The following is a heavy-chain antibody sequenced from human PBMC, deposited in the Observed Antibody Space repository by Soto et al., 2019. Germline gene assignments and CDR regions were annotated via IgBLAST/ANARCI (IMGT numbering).Heavy chain of an antibody. CDR2: IKSKTDGGTT. D-gene: IGHD3-10*01. CDR1: GFTFSNAW. Sequence: EVQLVESGGGLVKPGGSLSLSCAASGFTFSNAWMNWVRQAPGKGLEWVGRIKSKTDGGTTDYAAPVKGRFTISRDVSKSTMYLQMNSLKTDDTAVYYCTGSNYYDSGMFHQAPFDYWGQGALLTVSS. J-gene: IGHJ4*02. V-gene: IGHV3-15*07. CDR3: TGSNYYDSGMFHQAPFDY.